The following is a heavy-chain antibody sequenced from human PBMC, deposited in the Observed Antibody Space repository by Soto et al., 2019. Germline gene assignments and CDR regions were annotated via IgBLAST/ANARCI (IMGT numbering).Heavy chain of an antibody. CDR2: VSHRRTA. J-gene: IGHJ4*02. CDR3: ARIHWSQSSLGY. V-gene: IGHV4-30-2*01. CDR1: GGSIDSTAYS. D-gene: IGHD6-19*01. Sequence: PSETLSLTSAVSGGSIDSTAYSFTWIRQPPGKGLEWIGYVSHRRTAYSIPSLTGRLTLSMDSSQTQCSLKLTSVTAAGSTVYYCARIHWSQSSLGYWGRGILVTVSS.